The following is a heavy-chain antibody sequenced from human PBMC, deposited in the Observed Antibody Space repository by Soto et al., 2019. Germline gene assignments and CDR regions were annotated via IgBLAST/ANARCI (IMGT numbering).Heavy chain of an antibody. CDR1: GFTFSDAR. Sequence: EVQLVESGGGLVEPGGSLRLSCAASGFTFSDARMSWVRQAPGKGLDWVGRIKSKSDGGTTEYAAPVRGRFTISRDDSKNTLYLQMNSLKTEDTAVYYCTTDLWRIAVVVGSTGYFNPWGQGTPVTVSS. D-gene: IGHD2-15*01. J-gene: IGHJ5*02. CDR3: TTDLWRIAVVVGSTGYFNP. CDR2: IKSKSDGGTT. V-gene: IGHV3-15*01.